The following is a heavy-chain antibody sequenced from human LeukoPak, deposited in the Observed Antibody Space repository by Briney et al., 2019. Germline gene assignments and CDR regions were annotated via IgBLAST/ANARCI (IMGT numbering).Heavy chain of an antibody. CDR1: GFPFRSYA. CDR2: ISLDGAII. V-gene: IGHV3-30-3*02. CDR3: SKLGGHPLHNYYVGV. J-gene: IGHJ6*03. Sequence: PGRSLRLSCAASGFPFRSYAMHWVRQAPGKGLEWVAFISLDGAIIYYADSVKGRFTISRDNSNNTLYLQMNSLGAEDTAVYYCSKLGGHPLHNYYVGVWGKGTPVAVSS. D-gene: IGHD3-16*01.